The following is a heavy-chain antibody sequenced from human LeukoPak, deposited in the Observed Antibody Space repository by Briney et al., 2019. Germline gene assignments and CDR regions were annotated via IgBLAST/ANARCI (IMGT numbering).Heavy chain of an antibody. V-gene: IGHV1-2*02. J-gene: IGHJ5*02. Sequence: ASVKVSCKASGYTFTGYYMNWVRQAPGQGLEWMGWINPNSGRTSYARNFQGRVIMTRDPSINTAYMELSGLTSSDTAVYYCARTREYSSSWYFPPFDPWGQGTLVTISS. CDR3: ARTREYSSSWYFPPFDP. CDR1: GYTFTGYY. D-gene: IGHD6-13*01. CDR2: INPNSGRT.